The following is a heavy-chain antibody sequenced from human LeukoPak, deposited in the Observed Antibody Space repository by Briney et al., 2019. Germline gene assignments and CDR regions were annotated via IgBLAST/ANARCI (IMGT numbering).Heavy chain of an antibody. D-gene: IGHD3-16*02. CDR2: INPNSGDT. CDR3: AIHYQISAGYRYYYYMYV. CDR1: GYTFTGYY. J-gene: IGHJ6*03. V-gene: IGHV1-2*02. Sequence: ASVKVSCKASGYTFTGYYMHWVRQAPGQGLEWMGWINPNSGDTNYAQKFQGRVTMTRDTSISTAYMELSRLRSDDTAVYYCAIHYQISAGYRYYYYMYVWGRRPT.